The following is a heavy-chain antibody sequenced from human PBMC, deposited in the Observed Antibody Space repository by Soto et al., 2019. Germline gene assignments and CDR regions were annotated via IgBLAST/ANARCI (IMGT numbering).Heavy chain of an antibody. CDR1: GFTFSSYA. CDR3: ARAPLSLVVPAAMFDY. D-gene: IGHD2-2*01. Sequence: GGSLRLSCAASGFTFSSYAMHWVRQAPGKGLEYVSAISSNGGSTYYANSVKGRFTISRDNSKNTLYLQMGSLRAEDMAVYYCARAPLSLVVPAAMFDYWGQGTLVTVSS. CDR2: ISSNGGST. J-gene: IGHJ4*02. V-gene: IGHV3-64*01.